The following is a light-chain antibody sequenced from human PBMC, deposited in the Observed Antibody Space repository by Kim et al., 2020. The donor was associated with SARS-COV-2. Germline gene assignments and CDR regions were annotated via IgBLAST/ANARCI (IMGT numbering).Light chain of an antibody. CDR3: QAWDSSTVV. V-gene: IGLV3-1*01. J-gene: IGLJ2*01. Sequence: GSPGQTASITCSGDKLGDKYACWYQQKPGQSPVLVIYQDSKRPSGIPERFSGSNSGNTATLTISGTQAMDESDYYCQAWDSSTVVFGGGTQLTVL. CDR2: QDS. CDR1: KLGDKY.